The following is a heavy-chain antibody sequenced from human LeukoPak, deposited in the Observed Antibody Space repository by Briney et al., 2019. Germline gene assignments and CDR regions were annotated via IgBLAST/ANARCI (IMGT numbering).Heavy chain of an antibody. V-gene: IGHV3-11*01. D-gene: IGHD5-24*01. CDR1: GFTFSDYY. J-gene: IGHJ4*02. CDR3: ASENEMATITRPN. Sequence: GGSLRLSCAASGFTFSDYYMSWIRQAPGKGLEWVSYISSSGSTIYYADSVKGRFTISRDNAKNSLYLQMNSLRAEDTAVYYCASENEMATITRPNWGQGTLVTVSS. CDR2: ISSSGSTI.